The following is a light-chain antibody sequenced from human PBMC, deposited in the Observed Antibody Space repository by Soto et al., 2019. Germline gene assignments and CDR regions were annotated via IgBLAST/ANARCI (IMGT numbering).Light chain of an antibody. CDR3: QQYANSPIT. CDR2: GVS. V-gene: IGKV3-20*01. CDR1: QPVSSNF. J-gene: IGKJ5*01. Sequence: EFVLTQSPGTLSLSPGESATLSCRASQPVSSNFLAWYQQKPGQAPRLLIYGVSSRASGIPDRFFGSGSGPDFTLTINRLEPEDFAVYYCQQYANSPITFGQGTRLEIK.